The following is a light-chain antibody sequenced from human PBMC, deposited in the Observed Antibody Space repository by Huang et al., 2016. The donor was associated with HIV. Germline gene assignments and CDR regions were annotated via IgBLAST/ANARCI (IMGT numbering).Light chain of an antibody. J-gene: IGKJ1*01. CDR3: QQRSIWPPWT. V-gene: IGKV3-15*01. CDR1: QSVSSN. Sequence: EVVMTQSPATLSLSPGERATLSCRATQSVSSNLAWYQQKRGQAPRLLIYAASTRATGIPARFSGSGSGTEFTLTISSLQSEDFAVYYCQQRSIWPPWTFGQGTQVEIK. CDR2: AAS.